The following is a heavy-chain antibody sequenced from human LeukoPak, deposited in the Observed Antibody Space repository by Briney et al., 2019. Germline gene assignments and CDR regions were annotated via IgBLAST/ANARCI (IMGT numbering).Heavy chain of an antibody. CDR1: GDSISSGGYC. CDR3: ARGRYNWNNLNLDY. J-gene: IGHJ4*02. Sequence: SETLSLTCTVSGDSISSGGYCWSWIRQHPGKGLEWIGHIHYSGSTYYNPSLKSRVTISVDTSRNHFSLKLSSVTAADTAVYYCARGRYNWNNLNLDYWGQGALVTVSS. CDR2: IHYSGST. V-gene: IGHV4-31*03. D-gene: IGHD1/OR15-1a*01.